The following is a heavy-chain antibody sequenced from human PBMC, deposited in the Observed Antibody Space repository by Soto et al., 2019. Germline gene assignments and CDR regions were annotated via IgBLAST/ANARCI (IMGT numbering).Heavy chain of an antibody. J-gene: IGHJ6*02. CDR3: AKDINCISTSCYHYYGMDV. D-gene: IGHD2-2*01. CDR2: ISGSGGST. Sequence: GGSLRLSCAASGFTFSSYAMSWVRQAPGKGLEWVSAISGSGGSTYYADSVKGRFTISRDNSKNTLYLQMNSLRAEDTAVYYCAKDINCISTSCYHYYGMDVWGQGTTVTVSS. CDR1: GFTFSSYA. V-gene: IGHV3-23*01.